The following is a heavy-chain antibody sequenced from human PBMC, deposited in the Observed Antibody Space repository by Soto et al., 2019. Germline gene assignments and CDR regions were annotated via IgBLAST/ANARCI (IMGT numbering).Heavy chain of an antibody. V-gene: IGHV6-1*01. J-gene: IGHJ4*02. Sequence: QVQLKQSGPGLVEPSQTLSLTCAISGESVSTTSAGWNWIRQSPSRGLEWLGRTYYGSTWYSAYAPSVKGRIIINVDTSKNQFSLQLNSVTPEDAAVYYCARGFLRFGFNSWGQGTLVTVSS. CDR3: ARGFLRFGFNS. CDR2: TYYGSTWYS. CDR1: GESVSTTSAG. D-gene: IGHD3-3*01.